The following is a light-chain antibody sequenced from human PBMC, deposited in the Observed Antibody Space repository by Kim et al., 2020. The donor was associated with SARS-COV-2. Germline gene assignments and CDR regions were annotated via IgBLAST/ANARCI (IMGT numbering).Light chain of an antibody. CDR1: RGVSST. CDR3: QQYNNCPPWT. CDR2: GAS. Sequence: SPAEEATPPCRAVRGVSSTFSWVQHKPGHGPRLLIYGASTTATADPTRFSVSGSGTEFTLTISSRQSEDFAVYYCQQYNNCPPWTFGQGTKVDIK. V-gene: IGKV3-15*01. J-gene: IGKJ1*01.